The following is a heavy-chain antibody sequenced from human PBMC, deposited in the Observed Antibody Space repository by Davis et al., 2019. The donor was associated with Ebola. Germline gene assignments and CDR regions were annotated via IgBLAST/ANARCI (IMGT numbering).Heavy chain of an antibody. CDR2: TSISGST. CDR1: GFTFSSYA. Sequence: PGGSLRLSCAASGFTFSSYAINWVRQAPGRGLEWVSATSISGSTYYADSVKGRFTISRDNAKNSLYLQMSSLRAEDTAVYFCARAAVTSIKSWFDPWGQGTLVTVSS. V-gene: IGHV3-21*04. D-gene: IGHD4-17*01. CDR3: ARAAVTSIKSWFDP. J-gene: IGHJ5*02.